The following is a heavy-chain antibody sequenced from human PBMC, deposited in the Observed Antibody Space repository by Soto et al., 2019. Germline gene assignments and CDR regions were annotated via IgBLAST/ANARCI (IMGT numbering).Heavy chain of an antibody. CDR1: GFTFGSYG. CDR2: ISYDGSNK. V-gene: IGHV3-30*18. Sequence: SLRLSCAASGFTFGSYGMHWVRQAPGKGLEWVAVISYDGSNKYYADSVKGRFTISRDNSKNTLYLQMNSLRAEDTAVYYCAKDPHRDYWGQGTLVTVSS. J-gene: IGHJ4*02. CDR3: AKDPHRDY.